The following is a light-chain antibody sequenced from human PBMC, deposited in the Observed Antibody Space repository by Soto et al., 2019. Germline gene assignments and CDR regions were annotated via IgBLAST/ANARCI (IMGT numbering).Light chain of an antibody. Sequence: SLLTQPPPASWAPGQRVTLSPPRATPQNGAGFDVHWYQQLPGTVPKVLIYGNNNRPSGVPDRFSGSKSGTSASLAISGLQAEDEADYYCQSYDSSRSGHVVFGGGTKVTVL. J-gene: IGLJ2*01. V-gene: IGLV1-40*01. CDR3: QSYDSSRSGHVV. CDR1: TPQNGAGFD. CDR2: GNN.